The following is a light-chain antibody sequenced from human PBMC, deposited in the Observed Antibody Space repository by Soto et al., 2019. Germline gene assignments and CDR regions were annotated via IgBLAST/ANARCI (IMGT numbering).Light chain of an antibody. V-gene: IGLV2-14*01. J-gene: IGLJ3*02. CDR1: STDVGGFNF. Sequence: QSVLTQPASVSGSPGQSITISCTRTSTDVGGFNFVSWYQHHPGKAPQLIIYDVSYRPSGISDRFSGSKSGNTASLTISGLQDEDEADYYCSSDVGGYTLEVFGGGTKLTV. CDR2: DVS. CDR3: SSDVGGYTLEV.